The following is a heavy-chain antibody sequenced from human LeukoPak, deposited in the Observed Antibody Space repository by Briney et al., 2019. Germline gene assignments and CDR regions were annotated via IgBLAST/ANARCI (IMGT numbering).Heavy chain of an antibody. V-gene: IGHV3-48*01. D-gene: IGHD2/OR15-2a*01. CDR2: ISSSSSTI. CDR1: GFTFSSYS. J-gene: IGHJ4*02. Sequence: GGSLRLSCAASGFTFSSYSMNWVRQAPGKGLEWVSYISSSSSTIYYADSVKGRFTISRDNAKNSLYLQMSSLRAEDTAVYYCASFYGFDYWGQGTLVTVSS. CDR3: ASFYGFDY.